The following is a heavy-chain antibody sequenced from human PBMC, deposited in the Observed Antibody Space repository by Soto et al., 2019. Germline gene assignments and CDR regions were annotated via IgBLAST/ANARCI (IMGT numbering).Heavy chain of an antibody. CDR1: GGSISSGGYY. CDR2: IYYSGST. Sequence: QVQLQESGPGLVKPSQTLSRTCTVSGGSISSGGYYWSWIRQNPGKGLEWIGYIYYSGSTYYNPSLKSRVTISVDTSKNQFSLKLSSVTAADTAVYYCAREFSSGYSLIDYWGQGTLVTVSS. J-gene: IGHJ4*02. V-gene: IGHV4-31*03. D-gene: IGHD3-22*01. CDR3: AREFSSGYSLIDY.